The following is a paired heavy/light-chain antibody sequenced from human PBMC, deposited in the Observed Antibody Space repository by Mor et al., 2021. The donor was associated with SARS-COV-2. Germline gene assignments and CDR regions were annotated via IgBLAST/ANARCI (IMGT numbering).Heavy chain of an antibody. D-gene: IGHD3-3*02. J-gene: IGHJ6*02. V-gene: IGHV3-23*01. CDR1: GFTFSRYA. CDR2: ISGSGGAT. Sequence: EVQLLESGGGLVQPGGSLRLSCAASGFTFSRYAMAWARQAPGKGLEWVSGISGSGGATFYADSVKGRFAISRDNSKDTVYLQMNSLRAEDTALYYCAKALGPPVPSAYGLDVWGQGSAVTVSS. CDR3: AKALGPPVPSAYGLDV.
Light chain of an antibody. CDR2: GAS. CDR3: QQYGDSPFT. V-gene: IGKV3-20*01. Sequence: EFVLTQSPGTLSLSPGERATLSCRASQSVRNTYLAWYQHKPGQAPRLLIYGASSRATGIPDRFSATGSGTDFTLTISRLEPEDFAVYYCQQYGDSPFTFGPGTKVDIK. CDR1: QSVRNTY. J-gene: IGKJ3*01.